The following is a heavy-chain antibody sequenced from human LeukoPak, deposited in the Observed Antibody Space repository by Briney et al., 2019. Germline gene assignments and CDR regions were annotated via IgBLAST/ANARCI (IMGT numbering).Heavy chain of an antibody. V-gene: IGHV4-59*01. J-gene: IGHJ6*02. CDR3: ARVRYYGSGSYYTPYYYYYYYGMDV. Sequence: KPSETLSLTCTVSGGSISSYYWSWIRQPPGRGLEWIGYMYYRGSTSYNPSLTSRVTISVDTSKNQFYLKLSSVTAADTAVYYCARVRYYGSGSYYTPYYYYYYYGMDVWGQGTTVTVSS. D-gene: IGHD3-10*01. CDR2: MYYRGST. CDR1: GGSISSYY.